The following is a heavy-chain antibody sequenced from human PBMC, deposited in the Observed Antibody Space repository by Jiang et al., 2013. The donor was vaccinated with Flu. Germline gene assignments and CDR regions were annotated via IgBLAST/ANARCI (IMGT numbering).Heavy chain of an antibody. CDR2: ISGSGGST. CDR1: SSYA. Sequence: SSYAMSWVRQAPGKGLEWVSAISGSGGSTYYADSVKGRFTISRDNSKNTLYLQMNSLRAEDTAVYYCAKTIYGSGSYIDYWGQGTLVTVSS. J-gene: IGHJ4*02. D-gene: IGHD3-10*01. V-gene: IGHV3-23*01. CDR3: AKTIYGSGSYIDY.